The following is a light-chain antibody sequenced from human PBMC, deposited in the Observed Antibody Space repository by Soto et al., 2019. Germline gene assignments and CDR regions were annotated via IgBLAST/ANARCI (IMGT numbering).Light chain of an antibody. CDR1: SSDVGNYNL. CDR3: CQYAGSTTFRVL. CDR2: EGS. V-gene: IGLV2-23*03. Sequence: QSALTQPASVSGSPGQSITISCTGTSSDVGNYNLVSWYQQHPGKAPKLMIYEGSKRPAGVSNRFSGSKSGNTASLTISGLQAEEEADYSCCQYAGSTTFRVLFGGGTKLTVL. J-gene: IGLJ2*01.